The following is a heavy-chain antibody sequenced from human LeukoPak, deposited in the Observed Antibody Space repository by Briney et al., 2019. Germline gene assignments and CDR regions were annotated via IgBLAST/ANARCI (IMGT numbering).Heavy chain of an antibody. J-gene: IGHJ4*02. CDR3: ARQKSYYDFWSGPPGVFDY. V-gene: IGHV4-61*02. D-gene: IGHD3-3*01. CDR2: IYTSGST. Sequence: SETLSLTCTVSGGSISSGSYYWSWIRQPAGKGLEWIGRIYTSGSTNYNPSLKSRVTISVDTSKNQFSLKLSSVTAADTAVCYCARQKSYYDFWSGPPGVFDYWGQGTLVTVSS. CDR1: GGSISSGSYY.